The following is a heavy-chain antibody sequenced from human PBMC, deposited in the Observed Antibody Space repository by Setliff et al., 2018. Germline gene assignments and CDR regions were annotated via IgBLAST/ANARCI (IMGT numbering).Heavy chain of an antibody. Sequence: GSLRLSCAASGFTFSSYAMTWVRQAPGKGLEWVANIKQDGSEKYYMDSVKGRFTISRDNAKNSLYLQMNSLRAEDMAVYYCARSRTGEYSSGWLNWFDPWGQGTLVTVSS. CDR1: GFTFSSYA. V-gene: IGHV3-7*01. D-gene: IGHD6-19*01. CDR2: IKQDGSEK. J-gene: IGHJ5*02. CDR3: ARSRTGEYSSGWLNWFDP.